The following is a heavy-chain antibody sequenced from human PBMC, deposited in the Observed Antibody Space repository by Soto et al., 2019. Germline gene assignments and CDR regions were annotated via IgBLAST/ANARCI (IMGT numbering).Heavy chain of an antibody. J-gene: IGHJ3*01. CDR1: DYNFRVHW. CDR2: IYPDDSDT. Sequence: GESLKISCKAYDYNFRVHWIGWVRHVPGSGLEWMGIIYPDDSDTRYSPSSQGQVTMSADRSINMVYLQWTSLRASDTAMYYCARLRTERSGDAFDLWGQGTTVTVSS. V-gene: IGHV5-51*01. D-gene: IGHD3-10*01. CDR3: ARLRTERSGDAFDL.